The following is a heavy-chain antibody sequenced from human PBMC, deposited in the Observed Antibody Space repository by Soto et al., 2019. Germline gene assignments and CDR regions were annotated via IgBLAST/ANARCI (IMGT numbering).Heavy chain of an antibody. CDR2: ISAYNGNT. J-gene: IGHJ6*02. D-gene: IGHD6-13*01. V-gene: IGHV1-18*01. Sequence: VASVNVSFKASGYTFTSYGISWVRQPPGQGLEWMGWISAYNGNTNYSQKLHGRVTMTTDTSTSTAYMELRSLRSDDTAVYYCARNKIGPQQLVRNFFYYYGMDVWGQGTTATVSS. CDR3: ARNKIGPQQLVRNFFYYYGMDV. CDR1: GYTFTSYG.